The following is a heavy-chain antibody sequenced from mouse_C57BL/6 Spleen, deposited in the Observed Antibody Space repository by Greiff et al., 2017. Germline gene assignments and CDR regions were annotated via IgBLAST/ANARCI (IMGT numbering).Heavy chain of an antibody. D-gene: IGHD1-1*01. V-gene: IGHV2-3*01. CDR3: AKGGVTTVVGPRAY. CDR2: IWGDGST. Sequence: VQLVESGPGLVAPSQSLSITCTVSGFSFTSYGVSWVRQPPGKGLEWLGVIWGDGSTNDHSAIISRLSISKDNSKSQVFLKLNSLQTDDTATYYCAKGGVTTVVGPRAYWGQGTLVTVSA. CDR1: GFSFTSYG. J-gene: IGHJ3*01.